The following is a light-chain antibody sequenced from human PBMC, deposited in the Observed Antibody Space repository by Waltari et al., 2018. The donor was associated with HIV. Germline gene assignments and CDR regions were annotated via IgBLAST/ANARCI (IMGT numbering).Light chain of an antibody. Sequence: SYELTQPLSVSVALGQTARITCGCNNIGSKNVHWYQHKPGLAPVLVIYRDSNRPSGIPERCSASNSGNTATLTISRAQAGDEADYYCQVWDSSTGVFGGGTKLTVL. V-gene: IGLV3-9*01. J-gene: IGLJ2*01. CDR2: RDS. CDR3: QVWDSSTGV. CDR1: NIGSKN.